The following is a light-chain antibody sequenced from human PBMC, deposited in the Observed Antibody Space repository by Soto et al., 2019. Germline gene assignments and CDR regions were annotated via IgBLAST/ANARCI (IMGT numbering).Light chain of an antibody. CDR3: QQYAEGTPIT. J-gene: IGKJ5*01. Sequence: EVVLTQSPGTLSLSSGERATLSCRASQSLSSIYLAWYQQKPGQAPRLLMYGASNRATGIPDRFSGSGSGTDFTLTISRLESDDFALYYCQQYAEGTPITFGQGTRLE. CDR1: QSLSSIY. V-gene: IGKV3-20*01. CDR2: GAS.